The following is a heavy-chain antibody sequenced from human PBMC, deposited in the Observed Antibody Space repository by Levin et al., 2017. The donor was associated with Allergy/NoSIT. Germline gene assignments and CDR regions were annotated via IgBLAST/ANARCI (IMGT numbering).Heavy chain of an antibody. CDR1: GFTFSSYA. CDR2: ISGSGGST. V-gene: IGHV3-23*01. J-gene: IGHJ4*02. Sequence: GESLKISCAASGFTFSSYAMSWVRQAPGKGLEWVSAISGSGGSTYYADSVKGRFTISRDNSKNTLYLQMNSLRAEDTAVYYCAKDLSLLIRSGILWGQGTLVTVSS. CDR3: AKDLSLLIRSGIL. D-gene: IGHD3-3*01.